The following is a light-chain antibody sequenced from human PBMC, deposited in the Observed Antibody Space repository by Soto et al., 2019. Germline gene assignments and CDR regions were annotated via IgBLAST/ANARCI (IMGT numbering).Light chain of an antibody. CDR3: QQYGRSPLT. CDR2: GAS. V-gene: IGKV3-20*01. Sequence: ILLTQSPATLSLSPVERATLSCSASQSLSRSLAWYQQKPGQAPRLLIYGASSRATGIPARFSGSGSGTDFTLTISSLDPEDFAVYYCQQYGRSPLTFGEGTKVDIK. J-gene: IGKJ4*01. CDR1: QSLSRS.